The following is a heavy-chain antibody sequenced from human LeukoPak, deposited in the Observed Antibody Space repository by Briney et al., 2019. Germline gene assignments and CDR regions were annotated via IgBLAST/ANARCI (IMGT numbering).Heavy chain of an antibody. V-gene: IGHV1-69*01. CDR1: GGTFSSYA. CDR3: ASGGGSYSWDAFDI. D-gene: IGHD1-26*01. CDR2: IIPIFGTA. J-gene: IGHJ3*02. Sequence: SVTVSCKASGGTFSSYAISWVRQAPGQGLEWMGGIIPIFGTANYAQKFQGRVTITADESTSTAYMELSSLRSEDTAVYYCASGGGSYSWDAFDIWGQGTMVTVSS.